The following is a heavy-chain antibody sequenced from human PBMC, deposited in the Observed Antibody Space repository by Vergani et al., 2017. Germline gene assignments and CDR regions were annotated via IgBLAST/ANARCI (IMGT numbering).Heavy chain of an antibody. CDR3: AKYSGGSGSYYNPPFDY. J-gene: IGHJ4*02. CDR2: ISYDGSNK. V-gene: IGHV3-30-3*02. CDR1: GFTFSSYA. Sequence: QVQLVESGGGVVQPGRSLRLSCAASGFTFSSYAMHWVRQAPGKGLEWVAVISYDGSNKYYADSVKGRFTISRDNSKNTLYLQMNSLRAEDTAVYYCAKYSGGSGSYYNPPFDYWGQGTLVTVSS. D-gene: IGHD3-10*01.